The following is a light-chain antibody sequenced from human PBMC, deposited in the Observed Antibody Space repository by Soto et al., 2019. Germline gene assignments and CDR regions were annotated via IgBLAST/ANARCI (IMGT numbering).Light chain of an antibody. CDR2: DAS. V-gene: IGKV1-5*01. J-gene: IGKJ1*01. CDR1: QSVYGG. CDR3: QQYESSWT. Sequence: DIQMTQSPSTLSESVGDRVTITCRASQSVYGGLAWYQQKPGKAPKLLIYDASYLESGVSSMFSGSGFGTQFTLTISGLQPDDFATYYCQQYESSWTFGQGTNVEVK.